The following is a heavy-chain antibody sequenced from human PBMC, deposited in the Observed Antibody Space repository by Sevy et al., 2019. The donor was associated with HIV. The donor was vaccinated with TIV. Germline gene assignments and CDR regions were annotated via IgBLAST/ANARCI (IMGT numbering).Heavy chain of an antibody. Sequence: GGSLRLSCAASGFTFSSYAMSWVRQAPGKGLEWVSAISGSGGSTYYADSVKGRFTISRDNSKNKLYLQMNSLRAEDTAVYYCAKAPARMIVVGGYYAMDVWGQGTTVTVSS. V-gene: IGHV3-23*01. J-gene: IGHJ6*02. CDR2: ISGSGGST. CDR3: AKAPARMIVVGGYYAMDV. CDR1: GFTFSSYA. D-gene: IGHD3-22*01.